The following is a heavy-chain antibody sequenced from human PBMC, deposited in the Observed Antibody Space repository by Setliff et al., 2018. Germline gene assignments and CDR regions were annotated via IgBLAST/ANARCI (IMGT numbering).Heavy chain of an antibody. V-gene: IGHV4-61*02. D-gene: IGHD2-21*01. CDR2: IYTSGTT. J-gene: IGHJ6*02. CDR3: AREYVVISFVRNTHSHYGMDV. CDR1: GASIGSGSHY. Sequence: SSETLSLTCTVPGASIGSGSHYWSWIRQPAGRGLEWIGRIYTSGTTNYSPSLKSRVSISSDTSKNVISLKLNSVTAADTAVYFCAREYVVISFVRNTHSHYGMDVWGQGTTVTVSS.